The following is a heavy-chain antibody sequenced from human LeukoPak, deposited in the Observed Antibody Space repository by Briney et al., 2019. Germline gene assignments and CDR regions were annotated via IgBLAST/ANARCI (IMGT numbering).Heavy chain of an antibody. D-gene: IGHD2-2*01. CDR3: ARGGYCSSTSCLTVNYYYYYMDV. J-gene: IGHJ6*03. Sequence: QPGRSLRLSCAASEFTCSGHAMHRVRQAPGKGLEWVAVIVSSGSNKYYADSVKGRFTISRDNSKNTLYLQMNSLRAEDTAVYYCARGGYCSSTSCLTVNYYYYYMDVWGKGTTVTVSS. CDR1: EFTCSGHA. V-gene: IGHV3-30-3*01. CDR2: IVSSGSNK.